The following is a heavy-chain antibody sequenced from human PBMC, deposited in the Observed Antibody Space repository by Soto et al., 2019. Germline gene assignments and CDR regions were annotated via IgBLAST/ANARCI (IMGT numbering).Heavy chain of an antibody. V-gene: IGHV4-31*03. CDR2: IYYSGST. CDR3: ARDKRITIFGVVIEGDPTDYYGMDV. J-gene: IGHJ6*02. D-gene: IGHD3-3*01. Sequence: SETLSLTCTVSGGSISSGGYYWSWIRQHPGKGLEWIGYIYYSGSTYYNPSLKSRVTISVDTSKNQFSLKLSSVTAADTAVYYCARDKRITIFGVVIEGDPTDYYGMDVWGQGTTVTVSS. CDR1: GGSISSGGYY.